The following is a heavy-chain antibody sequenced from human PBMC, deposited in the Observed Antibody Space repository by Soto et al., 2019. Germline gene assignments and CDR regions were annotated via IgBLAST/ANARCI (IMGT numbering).Heavy chain of an antibody. CDR2: SRKKADSYTT. CDR1: GFTFSDHH. CDR3: ACDYRDY. D-gene: IGHD4-17*01. J-gene: IGHJ4*02. Sequence: EVQVVESGGGLVQPGGSLRLSCAVSGFTFSDHHMDWIRQAPGKGLEWVGRSRKKADSYTTEYAASVKGRFTISRDDSKNSLYLQLNSLKTEDTAVYYCACDYRDYWVQGTLVTVSS. V-gene: IGHV3-72*01.